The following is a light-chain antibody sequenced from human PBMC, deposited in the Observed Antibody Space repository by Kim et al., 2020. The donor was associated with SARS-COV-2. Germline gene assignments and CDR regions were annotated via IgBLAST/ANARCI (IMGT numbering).Light chain of an antibody. CDR1: QSVSSSY. CDR2: GAS. CDR3: QQYGSSPRYT. Sequence: PGERAPLSCRASQSVSSSYLAGYQQKPGQAPRLLIYGASSRATGIPDRFSGSGSGTDFTLTISRLEPEDFAVYYCQQYGSSPRYTFGQGTKLEIK. V-gene: IGKV3-20*01. J-gene: IGKJ2*01.